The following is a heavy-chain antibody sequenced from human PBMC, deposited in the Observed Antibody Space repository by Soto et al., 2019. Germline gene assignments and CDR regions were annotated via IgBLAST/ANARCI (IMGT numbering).Heavy chain of an antibody. D-gene: IGHD4-17*01. V-gene: IGHV3-7*01. J-gene: IGHJ4*02. CDR3: ARYGDYEAGLRWHYFDY. CDR1: GFTFSSYW. Sequence: GGSLRLSCAASGFTFSSYWMSWVRQAPGKGLEWVANIKQDGSEKYYVDSVKGRFTISRDNAKNSLYLQMNSLRAEDTAVYYCARYGDYEAGLRWHYFDYWGQGTLVTVSS. CDR2: IKQDGSEK.